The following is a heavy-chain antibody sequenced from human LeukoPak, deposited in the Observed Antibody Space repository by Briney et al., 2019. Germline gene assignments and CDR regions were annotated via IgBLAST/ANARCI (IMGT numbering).Heavy chain of an antibody. Sequence: PGGSLRLPCAASGFTFSSYSMNWVRQAPGKGLEWVSSISSSSSYIYYADSVKGRFTISRDNAKNSLYLQMNSLRAEDTAVYYCARGFGRTGYSAFDIWGQGTMVTVSS. CDR1: GFTFSSYS. CDR2: ISSSSSYI. D-gene: IGHD3/OR15-3a*01. V-gene: IGHV3-21*01. J-gene: IGHJ3*02. CDR3: ARGFGRTGYSAFDI.